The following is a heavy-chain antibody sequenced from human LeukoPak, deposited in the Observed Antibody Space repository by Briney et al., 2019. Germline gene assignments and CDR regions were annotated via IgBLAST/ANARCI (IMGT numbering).Heavy chain of an antibody. J-gene: IGHJ3*02. CDR3: ARDYGDYTPTDAFDI. Sequence: ASVKVSCKASGYTFTGYYMHWVRQAPGQGLEWMGWINPNSGGTNYAQKFQGRVTMTRDTSISTAYVELSRLRSDDTAVYYCARDYGDYTPTDAFDIWGQGTMVTVSS. CDR1: GYTFTGYY. D-gene: IGHD4-17*01. V-gene: IGHV1-2*02. CDR2: INPNSGGT.